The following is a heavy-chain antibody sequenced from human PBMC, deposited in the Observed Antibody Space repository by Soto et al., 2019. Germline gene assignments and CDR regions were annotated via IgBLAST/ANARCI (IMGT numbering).Heavy chain of an antibody. CDR2: IYYSGST. CDR3: ARHVVSGIAAAVTGGYYFDY. J-gene: IGHJ4*02. CDR1: GGSISSSSYY. Sequence: QLQLQESGPGLVKPAETLSLTCTVSGGSISSSSYYWGWIRQPPGKGLEWIGSIYYSGSTYYNPSLKSRVTISVDTSKNQFSLKLSSVTAADTAVYYCARHVVSGIAAAVTGGYYFDYWGQGTLVTVSS. D-gene: IGHD6-13*01. V-gene: IGHV4-39*01.